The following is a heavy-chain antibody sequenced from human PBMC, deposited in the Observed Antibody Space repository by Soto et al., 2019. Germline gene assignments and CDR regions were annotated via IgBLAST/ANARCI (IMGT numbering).Heavy chain of an antibody. D-gene: IGHD2-21*01. J-gene: IGHJ2*01. CDR2: VNPKRGGT. CDR1: GYTFSDYF. Sequence: QAQLVQSGAEVKNPGTSVRVSCKTYGYTFSDYFLHWVRQAPGQGPEWLGFVNPKRGGTEYAQQFHGRITMSRDVSTSTVYRDHSWLTSDDTAVYYCASDSGIPGRFWYFDLWGRGTLVTVSS. CDR3: ASDSGIPGRFWYFDL. V-gene: IGHV1-2*02.